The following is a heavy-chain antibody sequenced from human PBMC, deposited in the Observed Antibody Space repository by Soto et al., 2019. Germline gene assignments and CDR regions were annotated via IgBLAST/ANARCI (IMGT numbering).Heavy chain of an antibody. J-gene: IGHJ6*02. V-gene: IGHV4-59*01. CDR1: GGSISSYY. CDR3: ARTPYYHYGMDV. Sequence: PSETLSLTCTVSGGSISSYYWSWIRQPPGKGLEWIGYIYYSGSTNYNPSLKSRVTISVDTSKNQFSLKLSSVTAADTAVYYCARTPYYHYGMDVWGQGATVTVSS. CDR2: IYYSGST.